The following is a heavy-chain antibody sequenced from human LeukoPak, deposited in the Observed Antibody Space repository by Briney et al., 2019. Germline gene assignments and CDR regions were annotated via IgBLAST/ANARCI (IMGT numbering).Heavy chain of an antibody. Sequence: GGSLRLSCAASGFTFSSYAMSWVRQAPGKGLEWVSAISGSGGSTYYADSVKGRFTISRDNSKNTLYLQMNSLRAEDTAVYYCAKDVNRRRYLVRQSDAFDIWGQGTMVTVSS. V-gene: IGHV3-23*01. D-gene: IGHD1-14*01. J-gene: IGHJ3*02. CDR1: GFTFSSYA. CDR2: ISGSGGST. CDR3: AKDVNRRRYLVRQSDAFDI.